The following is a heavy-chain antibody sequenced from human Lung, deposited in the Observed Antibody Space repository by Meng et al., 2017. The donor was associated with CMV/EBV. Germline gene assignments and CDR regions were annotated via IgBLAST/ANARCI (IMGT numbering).Heavy chain of an antibody. J-gene: IGHJ4*02. CDR2: ISSGSSTI. Sequence: GGSLRLXCVVSGFSFSSYSMNWVRQAPGKGLEWVSYISSGSSTIYYADSVKGRFTISRDNAKNSLYLQMNGLRAEDTAVYYCARGVGSSGYYPDYWGQGTLVTVSS. D-gene: IGHD3-22*01. CDR3: ARGVGSSGYYPDY. CDR1: GFSFSSYS. V-gene: IGHV3-48*04.